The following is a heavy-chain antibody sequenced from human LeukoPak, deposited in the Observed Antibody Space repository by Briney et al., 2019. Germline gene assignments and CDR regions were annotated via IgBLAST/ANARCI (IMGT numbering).Heavy chain of an antibody. CDR3: AREWSLSDY. D-gene: IGHD2-8*01. CDR1: GFTFSSYW. J-gene: IGHJ4*02. Sequence: PGGSLRLSCAASGFTFSSYWMHWVRQAPGKGLVWVSRIYSDGSTTSYADSVKGRFTISRENAKKRLYVQMNSLRAEDTAVHYCAREWSLSDYGGQGTLVTVSS. CDR2: IYSDGSTT. V-gene: IGHV3-74*01.